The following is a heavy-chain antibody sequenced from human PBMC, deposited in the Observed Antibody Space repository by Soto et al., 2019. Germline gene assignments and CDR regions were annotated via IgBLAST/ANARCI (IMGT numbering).Heavy chain of an antibody. Sequence: QVQLVESGGGVVQPGRSLRLSCAASGFTFSSYGMHWVRQAPGKGLEWVAVIWYDGCNKYYADSVKGRFTISRDNSKNTLYLQMNSLRAEDTAVYYCAREGITMVRGVGLDNPFDYWGQGTLVTVSS. CDR3: AREGITMVRGVGLDNPFDY. J-gene: IGHJ4*02. V-gene: IGHV3-33*01. D-gene: IGHD3-10*01. CDR2: IWYDGCNK. CDR1: GFTFSSYG.